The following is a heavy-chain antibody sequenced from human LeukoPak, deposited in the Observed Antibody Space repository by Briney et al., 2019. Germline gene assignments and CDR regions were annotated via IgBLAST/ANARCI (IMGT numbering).Heavy chain of an antibody. CDR2: IYSSGST. Sequence: PSETLSLTCSVSGGSINSFYWTWIRQPAGKGLEWIGRIYSSGSTNYNPSLKSRITISVDTSKNQFSLKLSSVTAADTAVYYCARGTTVTTVIDYWGQGTLVTVSS. CDR3: ARGTTVTTVIDY. V-gene: IGHV4-4*07. J-gene: IGHJ4*02. CDR1: GGSINSFY. D-gene: IGHD4-17*01.